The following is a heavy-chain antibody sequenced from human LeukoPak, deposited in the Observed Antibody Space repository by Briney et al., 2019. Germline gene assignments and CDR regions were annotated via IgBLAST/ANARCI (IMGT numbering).Heavy chain of an antibody. CDR2: ISNGRT. V-gene: IGHV4-38-2*02. D-gene: IGHD5-18*01. CDR1: GYSISSGYY. CDR3: ARDKAHSYGRYFDP. Sequence: SETLSLTCAVSGYSISSGYYWGWIRQTPGKGLEWIGHISNGRTDYNPSLKSRVTISVDTSKNQFSLKLTSVTAADTAVYYCARDKAHSYGRYFDPWGQGALVIVSS. J-gene: IGHJ5*02.